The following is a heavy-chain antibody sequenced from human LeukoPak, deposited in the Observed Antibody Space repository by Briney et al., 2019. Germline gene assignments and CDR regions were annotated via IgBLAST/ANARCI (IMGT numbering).Heavy chain of an antibody. D-gene: IGHD5-24*01. V-gene: IGHV4-39*01. J-gene: IGHJ4*02. CDR3: ARRGGYKSFDY. CDR1: GGSISSYY. Sequence: SETLSLTCTVSGGSISSYYWSWIRQPPGKGLEWIGSSYSSGNTYYNPSLKSRLTISVDTSKNQFSLKLSSLTAADTAVYYCARRGGYKSFDYWGQGTLVTVSS. CDR2: SYSSGNT.